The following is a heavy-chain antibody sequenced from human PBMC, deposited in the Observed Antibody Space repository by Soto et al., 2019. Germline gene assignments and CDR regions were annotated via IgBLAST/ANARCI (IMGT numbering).Heavy chain of an antibody. D-gene: IGHD3-3*01. V-gene: IGHV3-74*01. CDR1: GFTFSNYW. Sequence: EVPLVESGGGLVQPGGSLRLSCATSGFTFSNYWMHWVRQAPGKGPVWVSRINEDESNTNYADSVKGRFTISRDNAKNTLYLQMISLRAEDTAVYYCARGLFLDYWGQGTRVTVSS. CDR2: INEDESNT. J-gene: IGHJ4*02. CDR3: ARGLFLDY.